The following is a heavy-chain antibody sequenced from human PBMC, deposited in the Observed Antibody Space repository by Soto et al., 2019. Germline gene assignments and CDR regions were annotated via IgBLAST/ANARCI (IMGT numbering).Heavy chain of an antibody. CDR3: ARSITFDWLFFDN. V-gene: IGHV4-4*02. Sequence: QVQLQESGPGLVKPSGTLSLTCAVSGGSISRSNWWSWVRQPPGKGLEWIGEIYHSWSTNYNQSLKRRVTISVDKSKNQFALKLSSLTAADTAVYYCARSITFDWLFFDNWGQGSLVTVSS. D-gene: IGHD3-9*01. CDR1: GGSISRSNW. CDR2: IYHSWST. J-gene: IGHJ4*02.